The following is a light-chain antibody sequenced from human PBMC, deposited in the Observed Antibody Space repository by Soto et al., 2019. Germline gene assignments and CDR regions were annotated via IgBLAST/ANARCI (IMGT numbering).Light chain of an antibody. Sequence: DIQLTQSPSTLSASVGDRVTITCRASNSIRSWLARYQQKPGEAPKLLIYDASSLERRVPSRFSRSGSRTEFSLTLSRLHPDEFATYFCQQDISLRGTFGQGTEVDIK. J-gene: IGKJ1*01. V-gene: IGKV1-5*01. CDR1: NSIRSW. CDR2: DAS. CDR3: QQDISLRGT.